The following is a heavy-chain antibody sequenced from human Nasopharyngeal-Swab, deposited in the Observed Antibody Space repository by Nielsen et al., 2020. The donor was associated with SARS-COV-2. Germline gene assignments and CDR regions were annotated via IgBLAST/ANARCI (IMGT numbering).Heavy chain of an antibody. V-gene: IGHV3-74*01. CDR2: INSDGSST. J-gene: IGHJ5*02. Sequence: GGSLRLSCAASGFTSSSYWMHWVRQAPGEGLVWVSRINSDGSSTTYADSVKGRFTISRDNTKSTLYLQMNSLRAEDTAVYYCARGGSSAYTWFDPWGQGTLVTVSS. CDR3: ARGGSSAYTWFDP. CDR1: GFTSSSYW. D-gene: IGHD6-6*01.